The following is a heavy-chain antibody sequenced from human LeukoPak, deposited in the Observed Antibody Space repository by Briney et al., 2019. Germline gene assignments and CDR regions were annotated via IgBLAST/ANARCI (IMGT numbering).Heavy chain of an antibody. D-gene: IGHD6-13*01. Sequence: SETLSLTCTVSGGSISSSSYYWGWIRQPPGKGLEWIGSIYYSGSTYYNPSLKSRVTISVDTSKNQFSLKLSSVTAADTAVYYCARVPIAAAGNYFDYWGQGTLVTVSS. V-gene: IGHV4-39*07. CDR2: IYYSGST. CDR1: GGSISSSSYY. J-gene: IGHJ4*02. CDR3: ARVPIAAAGNYFDY.